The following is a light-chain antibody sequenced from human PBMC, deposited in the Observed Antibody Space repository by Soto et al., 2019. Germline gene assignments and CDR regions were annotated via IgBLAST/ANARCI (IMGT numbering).Light chain of an antibody. CDR2: GVT. CDR3: SSYTSASTLLYL. Sequence: QSVLTQPASVSGSPGQSITISCTGTSSDVGGYNYVSWYQQHPGIAPKLLIYGVTNRPSGVSTRFSGSKPGNTASLTISGLQAEDEADYHCSSYTSASTLLYLFGTGTKVTVL. V-gene: IGLV2-14*01. J-gene: IGLJ1*01. CDR1: SSDVGGYNY.